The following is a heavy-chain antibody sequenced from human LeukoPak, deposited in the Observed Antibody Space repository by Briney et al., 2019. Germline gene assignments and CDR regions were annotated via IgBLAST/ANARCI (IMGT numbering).Heavy chain of an antibody. J-gene: IGHJ6*02. CDR1: GGTFSSYA. CDR3: ARVPPTTVTTYYYYYGMDV. Sequence: SVKVSCKASGGTFSSYAISWVRQAPGQGLEWMGRIIPILGIANYAQEFQGRVTITADKSTSTAYMELSSLRSEDTAVYYCARVPPTTVTTYYYYYGMDVWGQGTTVTVSS. V-gene: IGHV1-69*04. CDR2: IIPILGIA. D-gene: IGHD4-17*01.